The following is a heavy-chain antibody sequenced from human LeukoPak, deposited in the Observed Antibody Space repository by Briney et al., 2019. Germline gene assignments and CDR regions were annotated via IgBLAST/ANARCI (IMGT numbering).Heavy chain of an antibody. CDR3: AKATSVRGFMDV. CDR1: GFTFDDYA. Sequence: PGGSLRLSCAAPGFTFDDYAMHWVRQAPGKGLEWVSGISWNSGSIGYADSVKGRFTISRDNAKNSLYLQMNSLRAEDMALYYCAKATSVRGFMDVWGKGTTVTVSS. J-gene: IGHJ6*04. D-gene: IGHD3-10*01. V-gene: IGHV3-9*03. CDR2: ISWNSGSI.